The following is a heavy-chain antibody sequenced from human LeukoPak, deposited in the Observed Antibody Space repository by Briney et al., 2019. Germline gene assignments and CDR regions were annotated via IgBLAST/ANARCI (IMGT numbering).Heavy chain of an antibody. D-gene: IGHD3-22*01. J-gene: IGHJ4*02. CDR1: GGSFSGYY. CDR2: IYTSGST. Sequence: PSETLSLTCAVYGGSFSGYYWSWIRQPAGKGLEWIGRIYTSGSTNYNPSLKSRVTMSVDTSKNQFSLKLSSVTAADTAVYYCARERGYDSSGYNDYWGQGTLVTVSS. V-gene: IGHV4-4*07. CDR3: ARERGYDSSGYNDY.